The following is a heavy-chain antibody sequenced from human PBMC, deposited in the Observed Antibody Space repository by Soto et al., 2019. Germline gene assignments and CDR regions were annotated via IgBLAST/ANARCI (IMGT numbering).Heavy chain of an antibody. CDR1: SNAW. Sequence: SNAWMSWIRQAPGKGLEWVGRIKSKTDGGTTDYAAPVKGRFTISRDDSKNTLYLQMNSLKTEDTAVYYCTTEPYSSSAPEVDYWGQATLVTVSS. J-gene: IGHJ4*02. CDR3: TTEPYSSSAPEVDY. CDR2: IKSKTDGGTT. V-gene: IGHV3-15*01. D-gene: IGHD6-6*01.